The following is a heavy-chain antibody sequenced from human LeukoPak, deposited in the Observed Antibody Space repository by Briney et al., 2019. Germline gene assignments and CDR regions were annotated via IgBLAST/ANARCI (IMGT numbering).Heavy chain of an antibody. Sequence: GGSLRLSCAASGFTFSSYSMNWVRQAPGKGLEWVGRIKSKTDGGTTDYAAPVKGRFTISRDDSKNTLYLQMNSLKTEDTAVYYCTTIVVVPAAQIEYFQHWGQGTLVTVSS. CDR2: IKSKTDGGTT. CDR1: GFTFSSYS. D-gene: IGHD2-2*01. J-gene: IGHJ1*01. CDR3: TTIVVVPAAQIEYFQH. V-gene: IGHV3-15*01.